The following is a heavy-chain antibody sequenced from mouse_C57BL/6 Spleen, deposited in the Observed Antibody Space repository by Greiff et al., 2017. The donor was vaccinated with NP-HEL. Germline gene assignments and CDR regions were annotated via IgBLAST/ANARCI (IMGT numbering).Heavy chain of an antibody. CDR3: ARGGYGSGFAY. V-gene: IGHV5-17*01. J-gene: IGHJ3*01. CDR1: GFTFSDYG. Sequence: EVQLVESGGGLVKPGGSLKLSCAASGFTFSDYGMHWVRQAPEKGLEWVAYISSGSSTIYSADTVKGRFTISRDNAKNTLFLQMTSLRSEDTAMYYCARGGYGSGFAYWGQGTLVTVSA. CDR2: ISSGSSTI. D-gene: IGHD1-1*01.